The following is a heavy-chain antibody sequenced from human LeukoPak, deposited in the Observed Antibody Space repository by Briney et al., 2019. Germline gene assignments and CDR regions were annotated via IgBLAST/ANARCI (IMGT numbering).Heavy chain of an antibody. V-gene: IGHV1-8*01. D-gene: IGHD2-2*01. CDR3: ARQIVVVPKNWFDP. J-gene: IGHJ5*02. Sequence: ASVRVSCKASGYTFTTYDINWVRQAPGQGLEWMGWMNPNSGTTGYAQKFQGRVTMTTDTSTSTAYMELRSLRSDDTAVYYCARQIVVVPKNWFDPWGQGTLVTVSS. CDR1: GYTFTTYD. CDR2: MNPNSGTT.